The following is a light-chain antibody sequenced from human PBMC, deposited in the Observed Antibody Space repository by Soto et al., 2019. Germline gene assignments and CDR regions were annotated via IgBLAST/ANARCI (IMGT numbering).Light chain of an antibody. Sequence: QSALTQPPSASGSPGQSVTISCTGTSSDVGAYNLVSWYQQRPGKAPKLMIYDVSARPSGVPDRFSGSKSGNTASLTVSGLQAEDEADYFCSSYAGPHFVFATGTKVTVL. V-gene: IGLV2-8*01. CDR3: SSYAGPHFV. CDR2: DVS. CDR1: SSDVGAYNL. J-gene: IGLJ1*01.